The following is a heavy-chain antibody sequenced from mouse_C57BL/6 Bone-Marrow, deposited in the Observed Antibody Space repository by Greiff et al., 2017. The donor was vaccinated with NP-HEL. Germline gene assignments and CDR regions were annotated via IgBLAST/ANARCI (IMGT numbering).Heavy chain of an antibody. CDR1: GFTFSSYA. J-gene: IGHJ2*01. Sequence: DVHLVESGGGLVKPGGSLKLSCAASGFTFSSYAMSWVRQTPEKRLEWVATISDGGSYTYYPDNVKGRFTISRDNAKNNLYLQMSHLKSEDTAMYYCARASYYYGSSYEDWGQGTTLTVSS. CDR3: ARASYYYGSSYED. V-gene: IGHV5-4*01. D-gene: IGHD1-1*01. CDR2: ISDGGSYT.